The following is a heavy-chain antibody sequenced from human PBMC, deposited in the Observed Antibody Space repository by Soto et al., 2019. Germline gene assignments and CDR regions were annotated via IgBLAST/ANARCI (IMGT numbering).Heavy chain of an antibody. CDR1: GGSISSYY. CDR2: IYYSGST. V-gene: IGHV4-59*01. Sequence: PSETLSLTCTVSGGSISSYYWSWIRQPPGKGLEWIGYIYYSGSTNYNPSLKSRVTISVDTSKNQFSLKLSSVTAADTAVYYCARGGIAAAGKYYSYMDVWGKGTTVTVSS. J-gene: IGHJ6*03. D-gene: IGHD6-13*01. CDR3: ARGGIAAAGKYYSYMDV.